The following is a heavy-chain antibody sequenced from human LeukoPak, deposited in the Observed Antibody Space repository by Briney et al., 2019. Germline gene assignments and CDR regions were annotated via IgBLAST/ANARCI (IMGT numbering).Heavy chain of an antibody. J-gene: IGHJ4*02. D-gene: IGHD6-19*01. CDR1: GGSISGHY. CDR3: ARVNRIAVAGALDY. CDR2: IYSSGIT. Sequence: SETLSLTCTVSGGSISGHYWSWIRQPPGKGLESIGYIYSSGITNYSPSLESRVTISVDTSKNQFSLKLSSVTAADTAVYYCARVNRIAVAGALDYWGQGTLVTVSS. V-gene: IGHV4-59*11.